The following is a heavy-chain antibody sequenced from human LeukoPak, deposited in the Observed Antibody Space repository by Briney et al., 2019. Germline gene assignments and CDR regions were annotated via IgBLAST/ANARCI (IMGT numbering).Heavy chain of an antibody. CDR1: GGTFSSYA. J-gene: IGHJ6*02. CDR2: INPNSGGT. Sequence: GASVKVSCKASGGTFSSYAISWVRQAPGQGLEWMGWINPNSGGTNYAQKFQGRVTMTRDTSISTAYMELSRLRSDDTAVYYCASNAGIALHGMDVWGQGTTVTVSS. CDR3: ASNAGIALHGMDV. D-gene: IGHD6-13*01. V-gene: IGHV1-2*02.